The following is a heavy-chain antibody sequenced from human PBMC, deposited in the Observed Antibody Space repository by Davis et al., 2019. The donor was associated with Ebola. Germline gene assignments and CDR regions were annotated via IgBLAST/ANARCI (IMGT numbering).Heavy chain of an antibody. Sequence: PGGSLRLSCVGSGFTFSAYAMSWVRQAPGKGLQWVSALSGSGGTTYYADSVKGRFTISRDNSKNTLYLQMNSLRAEDTAVYYCARVRIASSGWFDPWGQGTLVTVSS. D-gene: IGHD6-13*01. V-gene: IGHV3-23*01. CDR1: GFTFSAYA. CDR2: LSGSGGTT. J-gene: IGHJ5*02. CDR3: ARVRIASSGWFDP.